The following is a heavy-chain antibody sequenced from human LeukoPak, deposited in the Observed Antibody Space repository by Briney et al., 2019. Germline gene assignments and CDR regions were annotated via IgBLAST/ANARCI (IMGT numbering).Heavy chain of an antibody. D-gene: IGHD3-10*01. CDR1: GASISSGDYY. Sequence: SETLSLICTVSGASISSGDYYWSWIRQPPGKGLEWIGYIYYIESAYYNPSLKSRVTISGDTSKNQFSLKLSSVTAADTAVYFCASNYYGSGTYNRFDSWGQGMLVTVSS. V-gene: IGHV4-30-4*01. CDR2: IYYIESA. J-gene: IGHJ4*02. CDR3: ASNYYGSGTYNRFDS.